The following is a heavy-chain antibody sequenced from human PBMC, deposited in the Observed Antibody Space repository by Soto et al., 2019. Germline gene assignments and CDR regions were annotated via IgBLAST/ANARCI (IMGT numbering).Heavy chain of an antibody. CDR2: GSYSGTT. CDR1: GVSVSSGSFY. CDR3: ARGATVTQYDY. J-gene: IGHJ4*02. V-gene: IGHV4-61*01. Sequence: QVQLQESGPGLVKPSETLSLTCPVSGVSVSSGSFYWAWIRQPPGKGLEWIGFGSYSGTTNYKPSLKSRVTISVDTSRSQISLKVSSLTAADTAVYYWARGATVTQYDYWGQGTLVTVSS. D-gene: IGHD4-17*01.